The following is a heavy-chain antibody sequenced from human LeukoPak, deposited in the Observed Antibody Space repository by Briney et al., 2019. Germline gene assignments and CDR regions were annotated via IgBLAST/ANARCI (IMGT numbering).Heavy chain of an antibody. J-gene: IGHJ4*02. D-gene: IGHD3-16*02. CDR3: ARLRITFGGVIDTFDY. CDR1: GYSISSGYY. Sequence: SETLSLTCTVSGYSISSGYYWGWIRQPPGKGLEWIGSIYHSGSTYYNPSLKSRATISVDTSKNQFSLKLSSVTAADTAVYYCARLRITFGGVIDTFDYWGQGTLVTVSS. CDR2: IYHSGST. V-gene: IGHV4-38-2*02.